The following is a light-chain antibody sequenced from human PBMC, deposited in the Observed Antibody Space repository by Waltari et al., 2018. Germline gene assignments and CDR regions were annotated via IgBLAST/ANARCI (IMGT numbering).Light chain of an antibody. CDR3: QSCDSSLSGSFV. V-gene: IGLV1-40*01. Sequence: QSVLTQPPSVSGAPWQRVTISCTGSSSNIGPSYDVPCYQQFPGTAPKLLIYGNNNRPSGVPDRFSGSKSGTSASLAITGLQAEDEADYYCQSCDSSLSGSFVFGTGTKVTVL. CDR2: GNN. CDR1: SSNIGPSYD. J-gene: IGLJ1*01.